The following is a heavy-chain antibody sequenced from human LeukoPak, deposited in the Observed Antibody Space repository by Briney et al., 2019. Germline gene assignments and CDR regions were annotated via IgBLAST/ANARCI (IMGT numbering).Heavy chain of an antibody. Sequence: GGSLRLSCTAAGFTFGGYAMSWVRQAPGKGLEWVGFIRSKAYGGTTEYAASVKGRFAISRDDSKSIAYLQMNSLKTEDTAVYYCTRDPRGIYYYDSSGSLPGYWGQGTLVTVSS. CDR2: IRSKAYGGTT. J-gene: IGHJ4*02. V-gene: IGHV3-49*04. CDR1: GFTFGGYA. CDR3: TRDPRGIYYYDSSGSLPGY. D-gene: IGHD3-22*01.